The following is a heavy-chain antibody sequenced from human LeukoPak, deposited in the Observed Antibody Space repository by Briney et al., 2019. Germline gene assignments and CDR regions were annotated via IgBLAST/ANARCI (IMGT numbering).Heavy chain of an antibody. CDR2: ISTSSSHI. CDR1: GFTFRSYS. J-gene: IGHJ6*02. CDR3: VRSYYGMDV. V-gene: IGHV3-21*01. Sequence: PGGSLRLSCAASGFTFRSYSMNWVRQAPGMGLEWVSSISTSSSHIYYADSVEGRFTISRDNAKSSLCLQMNSLRAEDTAVYYCVRSYYGMDVWGQGTTVSVSS.